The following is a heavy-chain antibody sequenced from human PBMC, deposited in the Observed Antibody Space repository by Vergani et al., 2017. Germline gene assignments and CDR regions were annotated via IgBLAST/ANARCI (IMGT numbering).Heavy chain of an antibody. J-gene: IGHJ4*02. CDR3: AKDEAYSSGWYWNY. CDR2: IKQDGSEK. D-gene: IGHD6-19*01. Sequence: EVQLVESGGGLVQPGGSLRLSCAASGFTFSSYWMSWVRQAPGKGVEWVANIKQDGSEKFYVDSVKGRFTISRDNAKNSLYLQMNSLRAEDTAVYYCAKDEAYSSGWYWNYWGQGTLVTVSS. CDR1: GFTFSSYW. V-gene: IGHV3-7*03.